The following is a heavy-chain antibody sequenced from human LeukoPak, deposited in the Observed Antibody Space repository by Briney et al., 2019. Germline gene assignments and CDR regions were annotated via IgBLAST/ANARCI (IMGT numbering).Heavy chain of an antibody. V-gene: IGHV3-21*01. J-gene: IGHJ4*02. D-gene: IGHD5-18*01. Sequence: GGSLRLSCAASGFSFSSYSMNWVRQAPGKGLEWVSSISSGSKYIYNADSLKGRFAISRDNTKNSLYLQMNSLRAEDTAVYYCARALSYSYGSMDFWGQGTLVIVSS. CDR2: ISSGSKYI. CDR1: GFSFSSYS. CDR3: ARALSYSYGSMDF.